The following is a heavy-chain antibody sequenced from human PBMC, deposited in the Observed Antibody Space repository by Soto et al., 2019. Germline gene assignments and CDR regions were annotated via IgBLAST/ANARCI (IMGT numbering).Heavy chain of an antibody. J-gene: IGHJ6*02. CDR3: ARSQGGSSSLDIYYYYYYGMDV. CDR2: IIPIFGTA. D-gene: IGHD2-15*01. Sequence: QVQLVQSGAEVKKPGSSVKVSCKAPGGTFSSYAISWVRQAPGQGLEWMGGIIPIFGTAKYAQKFQGRVTITADESTNKGYRELSSLRSEDTAVYYCARSQGGSSSLDIYYYYYYGMDVWGQGTTVTVSS. CDR1: GGTFSSYA. V-gene: IGHV1-69*01.